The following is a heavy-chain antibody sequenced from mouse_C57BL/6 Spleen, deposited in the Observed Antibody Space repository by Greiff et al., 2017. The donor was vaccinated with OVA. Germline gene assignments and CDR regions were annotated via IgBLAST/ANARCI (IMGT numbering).Heavy chain of an antibody. J-gene: IGHJ1*03. V-gene: IGHV1-47*01. Sequence: VQLQQSGAELVKPGASVKMSCKASGYTFTTYPIAWMKQNPGKSLEWIGNFHPYSDDTKYNEKFKGKATLTVDKSSSTVYLELSRLTSDDSAVYYCARNLYEYDGYFDVWGTGTTVTVSS. D-gene: IGHD2-4*01. CDR3: ARNLYEYDGYFDV. CDR1: GYTFTTYP. CDR2: FHPYSDDT.